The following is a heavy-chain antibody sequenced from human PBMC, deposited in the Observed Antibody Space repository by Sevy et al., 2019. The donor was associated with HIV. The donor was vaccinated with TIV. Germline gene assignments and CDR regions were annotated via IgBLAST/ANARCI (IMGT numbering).Heavy chain of an antibody. CDR1: GFTFISYA. J-gene: IGHJ3*02. V-gene: IGHV3-23*01. CDR3: AGGRDDSSGSFDAFDI. D-gene: IGHD3-22*01. CDR2: IYGSSGAT. Sequence: GSMRLSCKPSGFTFISYAMNWVRQAPGKGLEWVSTIYGSSGATYYGDSVKGRFTISRDNSKNTLYLQMNSLRTEDTAVYYCAGGRDDSSGSFDAFDIWGQGTMVTVSS.